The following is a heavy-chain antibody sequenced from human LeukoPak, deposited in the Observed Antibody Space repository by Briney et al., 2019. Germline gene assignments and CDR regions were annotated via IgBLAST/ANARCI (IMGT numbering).Heavy chain of an antibody. CDR2: IYYSGST. V-gene: IGHV4-59*06. Sequence: SETLSLTCTVSGGSISSYYWSWIRQHPGKGLEWIGYIYYSGSTYYNPSLKSRVTISVDTSKNQFSLKLSSVTAADTAVYYCARASLLWFGELYGMDVWGQGTTVTVSS. D-gene: IGHD3-10*01. CDR1: GGSISSYY. CDR3: ARASLLWFGELYGMDV. J-gene: IGHJ6*02.